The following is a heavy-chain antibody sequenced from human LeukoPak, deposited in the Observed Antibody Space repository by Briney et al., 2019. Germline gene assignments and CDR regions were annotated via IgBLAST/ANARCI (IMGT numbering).Heavy chain of an antibody. CDR3: ARDHGSSNWYYY. J-gene: IGHJ4*02. D-gene: IGHD6-13*01. CDR1: GGSISSGGYY. Sequence: SETLSLTCTVSGGSISSGGYYWSWIRQPPGKGLEWIGYIYHSGGTYYNPSLKSRVTISVDRSKNQFSLKLSSVTAADTAVYYCARDHGSSNWYYYWGQGTLVTVAS. V-gene: IGHV4-30-2*01. CDR2: IYHSGGT.